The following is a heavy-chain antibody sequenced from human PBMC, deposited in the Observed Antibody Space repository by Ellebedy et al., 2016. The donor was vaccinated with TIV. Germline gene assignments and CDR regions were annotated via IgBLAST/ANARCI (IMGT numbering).Heavy chain of an antibody. D-gene: IGHD2-15*01. J-gene: IGHJ3*01. V-gene: IGHV3-30*03. CDR1: GFTFSSYA. Sequence: GESLKISCAASGFTFSSYAMHWARQAPGKGLEWVAVISYDGSNENYANSVKGRFTISRDNSKNSLYLQRNSLRDEDTAVYYCARLIGGTCQCAFALWGQGTMVTVSS. CDR2: ISYDGSNE. CDR3: ARLIGGTCQCAFAL.